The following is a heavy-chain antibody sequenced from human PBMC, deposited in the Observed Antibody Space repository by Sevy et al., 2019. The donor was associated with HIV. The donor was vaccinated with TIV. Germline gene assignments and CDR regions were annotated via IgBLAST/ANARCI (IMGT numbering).Heavy chain of an antibody. Sequence: SETLSLTCSVSGGSVSNPNYYWGWIRQPPGKGLEWIGSIYYSGATSYNPSLESRVTTSVDTSNNRFSLILTSVTAADTAVYYCARSQHFSGEYADYAFDVWGQGTMVTVSS. CDR3: ARSQHFSGEYADYAFDV. V-gene: IGHV4-39*01. CDR2: IYYSGAT. CDR1: GGSVSNPNYY. D-gene: IGHD2-15*01. J-gene: IGHJ3*01.